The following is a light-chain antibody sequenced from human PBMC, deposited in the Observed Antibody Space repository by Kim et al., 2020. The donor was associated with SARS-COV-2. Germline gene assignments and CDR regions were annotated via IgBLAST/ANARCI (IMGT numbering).Light chain of an antibody. CDR2: KVS. CDR3: MQGTHWPFT. Sequence: PASISGGSSQSLVYRDGNIYLNWFHQRPGQSPRRLIYKVSNRDSGVPDRFSGSGSGTDFTLQISRVEAEDVGVYYCMQGTHWPFTFGPGTKVDIK. V-gene: IGKV2-30*01. CDR1: QSLVYRDGNIY. J-gene: IGKJ3*01.